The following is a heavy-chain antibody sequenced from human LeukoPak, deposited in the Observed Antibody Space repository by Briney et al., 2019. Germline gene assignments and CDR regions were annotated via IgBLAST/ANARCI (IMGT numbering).Heavy chain of an antibody. CDR1: GGSISSYY. CDR2: IYTSGST. J-gene: IGHJ5*02. V-gene: IGHV4-4*07. CDR3: AREPPPRYCSSTSCPHNWFDP. D-gene: IGHD2-2*01. Sequence: SETLSLTCTVSGGSISSYYWSWIRQPAGKGLEWIGRIYTSGSTNYNPSLKSRVPMSVDTSKNQFSLKLSSVTAADTAVYYCAREPPPRYCSSTSCPHNWFDPWGQGTLVTVSS.